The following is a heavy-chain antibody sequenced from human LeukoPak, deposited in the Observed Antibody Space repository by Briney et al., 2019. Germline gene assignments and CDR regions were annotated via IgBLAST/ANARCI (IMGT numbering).Heavy chain of an antibody. D-gene: IGHD5-12*01. J-gene: IGHJ3*02. V-gene: IGHV4-34*01. CDR2: INHSGST. Sequence: PSETLSLTCAVYGGSFSGYYWSWIRQPPGKGLEWIGEINHSGSTNYNPSLKSRVTISVDTSKNQFSLKLSSVTAADTAVYYCARVRWLDIVATIGVLDDAFDIWGQGTMVTVSS. CDR1: GGSFSGYY. CDR3: ARVRWLDIVATIGVLDDAFDI.